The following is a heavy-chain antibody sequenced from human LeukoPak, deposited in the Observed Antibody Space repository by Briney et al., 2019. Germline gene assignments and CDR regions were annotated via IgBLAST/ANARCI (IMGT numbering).Heavy chain of an antibody. D-gene: IGHD3-22*01. Sequence: ASVKVSCKASGYTFTSYDINWVRQATGQGLEWMGWMNPNSGNTGYAQKFQGRVTMTRNTSISTAYMELSSLRSEDTAVYYCARVMYYYDSSGSPFDYWGRGTLVTVSS. CDR1: GYTFTSYD. CDR3: ARVMYYYDSSGSPFDY. CDR2: MNPNSGNT. J-gene: IGHJ4*02. V-gene: IGHV1-8*01.